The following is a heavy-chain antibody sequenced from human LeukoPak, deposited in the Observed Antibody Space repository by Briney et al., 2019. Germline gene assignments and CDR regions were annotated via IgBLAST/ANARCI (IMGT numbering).Heavy chain of an antibody. J-gene: IGHJ4*02. Sequence: GASVTVSCKASGYTFTSYGISWVRQAPGQGLEWIGWINGYNGNTNYGRKLQGRVTMTTDTTTSTAYMELRSLRSDDTAIYYCARDAGKLSCSHWGQGTLVTVSS. D-gene: IGHD1-14*01. V-gene: IGHV1-18*01. CDR1: GYTFTSYG. CDR3: ARDAGKLSCSH. CDR2: INGYNGNT.